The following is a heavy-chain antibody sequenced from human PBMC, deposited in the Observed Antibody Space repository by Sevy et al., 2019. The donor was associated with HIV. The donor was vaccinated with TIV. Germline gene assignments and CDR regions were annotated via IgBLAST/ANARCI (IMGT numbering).Heavy chain of an antibody. D-gene: IGHD6-13*01. CDR3: ARSYSSSWYILYYFEY. CDR2: IGSSNSYI. CDR1: EFGFSSYS. V-gene: IGHV3-21*01. Sequence: GGSLRLSCAASEFGFSSYSVSWVRQAPGKGLEWVASIGSSNSYIYYADSVKGRFTISRDNAKNSLFLHMNTLRAEDTAVYYCARSYSSSWYILYYFEYWGQGTPVTVSS. J-gene: IGHJ4*02.